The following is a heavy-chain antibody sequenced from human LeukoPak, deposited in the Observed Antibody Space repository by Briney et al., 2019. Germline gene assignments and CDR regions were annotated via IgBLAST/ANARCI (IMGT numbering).Heavy chain of an antibody. CDR2: INHSGST. Sequence: SETLSLTCTVSGGSISSYYWSWIRQPPGKGLEWIGEINHSGSTNYNPSLKSRVTISVDTSKNQFSLKLSSVTAADTAVYYCARRSLIAAAGTIDYWGQGTLVTVSS. V-gene: IGHV4-34*01. CDR3: ARRSLIAAAGTIDY. CDR1: GGSISSYY. D-gene: IGHD6-13*01. J-gene: IGHJ4*02.